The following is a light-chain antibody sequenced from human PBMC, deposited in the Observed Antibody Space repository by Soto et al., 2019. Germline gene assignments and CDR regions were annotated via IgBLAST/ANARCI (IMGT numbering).Light chain of an antibody. CDR3: QQYNSYSQT. Sequence: DIQMTQSPSTLSASVGDRVTITFRASQSISSLLAWYQQKPGKAPKLLIYKASSLESGVPSRFSGSGSGTEFTLTISSLQPDDFATYYCQQYNSYSQTFGQGTKVYIK. CDR2: KAS. V-gene: IGKV1-5*03. CDR1: QSISSL. J-gene: IGKJ2*01.